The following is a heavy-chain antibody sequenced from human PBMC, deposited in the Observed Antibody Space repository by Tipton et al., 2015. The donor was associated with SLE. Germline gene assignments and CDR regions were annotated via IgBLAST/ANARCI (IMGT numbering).Heavy chain of an antibody. CDR1: GGSISSYY. V-gene: IGHV4-59*01. Sequence: LRLSCTVSGGSISSYYWSWIRQPPGKGLEWIGYIYYSGSTNYNPSLKSRVTISVDTSKNQFSLKLSSVTAADTAVYYCARVHGYSYGYCFDPWGQGTLVTVSS. CDR2: IYYSGST. D-gene: IGHD5-18*01. J-gene: IGHJ5*02. CDR3: ARVHGYSYGYCFDP.